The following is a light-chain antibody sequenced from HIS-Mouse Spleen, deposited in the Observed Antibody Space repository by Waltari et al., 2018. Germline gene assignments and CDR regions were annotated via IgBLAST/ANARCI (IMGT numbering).Light chain of an antibody. CDR3: SSYTSSSTLRV. Sequence: QSALTQPASVSGSPGQSITISCTGTSSQVGCYNNLSWYQQHPGKPPKLMIYDVSNRPSGVSNRFAGSKSGNTASLTISGLQAEDEADYYCSSYTSSSTLRVFGGGTKLTVL. CDR2: DVS. V-gene: IGLV2-14*03. CDR1: SSQVGCYNN. J-gene: IGLJ3*02.